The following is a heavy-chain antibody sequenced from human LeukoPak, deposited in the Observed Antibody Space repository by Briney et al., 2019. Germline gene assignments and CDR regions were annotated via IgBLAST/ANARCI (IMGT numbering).Heavy chain of an antibody. D-gene: IGHD3-22*01. CDR2: IWYDGSNK. CDR1: GFTFSSYG. J-gene: IGHJ3*02. CDR3: ARELSLVITAFDI. V-gene: IGHV3-33*01. Sequence: GRSLRLSCAASGFTFSSYGMHWVRQAPVKGLEWVAVIWYDGSNKYYADSVKGRFTISRDNSKNTLYLQMNSLRAEDTAVYYCARELSLVITAFDIWGQGTMVTVSS.